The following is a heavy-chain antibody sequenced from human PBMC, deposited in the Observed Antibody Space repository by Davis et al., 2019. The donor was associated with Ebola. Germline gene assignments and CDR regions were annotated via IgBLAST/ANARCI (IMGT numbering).Heavy chain of an antibody. CDR1: GYTFNSYD. CDR2: MNPNSGNT. D-gene: IGHD6-19*01. CDR3: ARDRDSSGWYELFYYYYGMDV. V-gene: IGHV1-8*01. Sequence: AASVKASCKASGYTFNSYDINWVRQATGQGLEWMGWMNPNSGNTNYAQKFQGWVTMTRDTSISTAYMELRSLRSDDTAVYYCARDRDSSGWYELFYYYYGMDVWGQGTTVTVSS. J-gene: IGHJ6*02.